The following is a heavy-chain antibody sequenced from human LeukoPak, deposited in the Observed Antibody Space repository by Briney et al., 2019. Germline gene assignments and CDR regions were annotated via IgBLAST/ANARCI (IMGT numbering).Heavy chain of an antibody. Sequence: SSETLSLTCTVSGYSISSGYYWGWLRQPPGRGLEWIGTIYHSGSTYYNPSLESRVTISVDTSKNQFSLKLTSVTAADTAVYFCARGGYYGSGNDFRFDPWGQGTLVTVSS. CDR3: ARGGYYGSGNDFRFDP. CDR1: GYSISSGYY. V-gene: IGHV4-38-2*02. CDR2: IYHSGST. J-gene: IGHJ5*02. D-gene: IGHD3-10*01.